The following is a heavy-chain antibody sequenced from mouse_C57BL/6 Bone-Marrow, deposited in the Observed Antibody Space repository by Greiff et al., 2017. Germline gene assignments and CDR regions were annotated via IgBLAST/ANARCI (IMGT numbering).Heavy chain of an antibody. CDR2: ISYSGST. J-gene: IGHJ1*03. Sequence: EVKLQESGPGLAKPSQTLSLTCSVTGYSITSDYWNWIRKFPGNKLEYMGYISYSGSTYNNPSLKSRISITRDTSKNQYYLQLNSVTTEDTATYYWARWGGSSYSYWYFDVWGTGTTVTVSS. CDR1: GYSITSDY. D-gene: IGHD1-1*01. CDR3: ARWGGSSYSYWYFDV. V-gene: IGHV3-8*01.